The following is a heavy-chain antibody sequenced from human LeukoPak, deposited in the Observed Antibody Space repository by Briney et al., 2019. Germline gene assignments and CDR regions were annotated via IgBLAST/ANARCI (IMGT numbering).Heavy chain of an antibody. CDR2: ISWNSGSI. CDR1: GFTFDDYA. V-gene: IGHV3-9*01. D-gene: IGHD1-26*01. Sequence: GGSLRLSCAASGFTFDDYAMHWVRQAPGKGLEWVSGISWNSGSIGYADSVKGRFTISRDNAKNSLYLQINSLRAEDTALYYCAKGRQFGGSYPRFDPWGQGTLVTVSS. CDR3: AKGRQFGGSYPRFDP. J-gene: IGHJ5*02.